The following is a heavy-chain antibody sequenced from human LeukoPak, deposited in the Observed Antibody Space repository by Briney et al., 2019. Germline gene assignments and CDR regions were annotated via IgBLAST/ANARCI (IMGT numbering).Heavy chain of an antibody. J-gene: IGHJ5*02. CDR1: GFTFSSYW. D-gene: IGHD6-13*01. CDR3: ARGPLSSTWLYNWFDP. CDR2: INSDGSST. V-gene: IGHV3-74*01. Sequence: GGSLRLSCAASGFTFSSYWMHWVRQAPGKGLVWVLRINSDGSSTGYADSVKGRFTISRDNAKNTLYLQMNSLRAEDTAVYYCARGPLSSTWLYNWFDPWGQGTLVTVSS.